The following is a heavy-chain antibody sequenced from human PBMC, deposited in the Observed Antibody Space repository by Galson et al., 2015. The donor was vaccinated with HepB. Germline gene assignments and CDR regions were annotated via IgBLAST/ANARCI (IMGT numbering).Heavy chain of an antibody. J-gene: IGHJ4*02. V-gene: IGHV3-33*01. Sequence: SLRLSCAASGLTFRRSGMHWVRQAPGKGLEWLAVIQHVGSPIRYADSVKGRFTVSRDNSKNTLYLEMNGLRAEDTARYYCVRGTTAPDYWAQGTLVTVSS. CDR2: IQHVGSPI. D-gene: IGHD2/OR15-2a*01. CDR1: GLTFRRSG. CDR3: VRGTTAPDY.